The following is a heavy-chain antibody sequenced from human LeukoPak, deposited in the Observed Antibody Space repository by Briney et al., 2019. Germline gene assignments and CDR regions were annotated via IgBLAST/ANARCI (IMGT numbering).Heavy chain of an antibody. CDR2: INPNSGGT. D-gene: IGHD2-21*02. V-gene: IGHV1-2*02. CDR3: ARAHYRGGGCYYYFDY. J-gene: IGHJ4*02. Sequence: ASVKVSCKASGYTFTGYYMHWVRQAPGQGLEWMGWINPNSGGTNYAQKFQGRVTMTRDTSISTAYMELSRLGSDDTAVYYCARAHYRGGGCYYYFDYWGQGTLVTVSS. CDR1: GYTFTGYY.